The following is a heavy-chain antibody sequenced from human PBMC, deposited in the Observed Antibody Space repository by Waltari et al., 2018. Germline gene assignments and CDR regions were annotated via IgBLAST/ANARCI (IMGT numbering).Heavy chain of an antibody. D-gene: IGHD5-12*01. V-gene: IGHV4-34*01. CDR2: INHSGST. Sequence: QVQLQQWGAGLLKPSETLSLTCAVYGGSFSGYYWSWIRQPPGKGLEWIGEINHSGSTNDNPSLKSRVTISVDTSKNQFSLKLSSVTAADTAVYYCAREGVATVDYWGQGTLVTVSS. CDR1: GGSFSGYY. J-gene: IGHJ4*02. CDR3: AREGVATVDY.